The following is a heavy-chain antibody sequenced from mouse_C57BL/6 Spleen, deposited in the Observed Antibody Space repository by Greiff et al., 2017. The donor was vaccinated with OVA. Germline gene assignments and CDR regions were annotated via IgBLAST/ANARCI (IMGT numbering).Heavy chain of an antibody. V-gene: IGHV1-61*01. D-gene: IGHD2-3*01. Sequence: QVQLQQPGAELVRPGSSVKLSCKASGYTFTSYWMDWVKQRPGQGLEWIGNIYPSDSETHYNQKFKDKATLTVDKSSSTAYMQLSSLTSEDSAVYYCARGRWLGAMDYWGQGTSVTVSS. J-gene: IGHJ4*01. CDR2: IYPSDSET. CDR1: GYTFTSYW. CDR3: ARGRWLGAMDY.